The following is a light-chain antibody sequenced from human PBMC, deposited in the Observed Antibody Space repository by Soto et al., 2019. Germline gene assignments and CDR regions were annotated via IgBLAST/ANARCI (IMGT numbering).Light chain of an antibody. Sequence: EIVLTRSPGTLSLSPGERATLSCRASQSVSSYLAWYQQKPGQAPRLLIYDASNRATGIPGRFSGSGSGTDFTLTISSLEPEDFAVYYCQQRSNWPPWTFGQGTKVDIK. V-gene: IGKV3-11*01. CDR1: QSVSSY. J-gene: IGKJ1*01. CDR3: QQRSNWPPWT. CDR2: DAS.